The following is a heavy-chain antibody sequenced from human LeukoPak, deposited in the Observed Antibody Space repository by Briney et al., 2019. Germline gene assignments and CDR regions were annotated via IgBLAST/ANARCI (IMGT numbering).Heavy chain of an antibody. Sequence: PGGSLRLSCVASGFAFSAFTLNWVRQAPGKGLEWVASITSSGTYMFFEDSLRGRFSISRDNARSSLYLQMSNLRAEDTAVYYCAREGLSGSPTSWFDPWGQGTLVTVSS. CDR1: GFAFSAFT. D-gene: IGHD1-26*01. CDR2: ITSSGTYM. V-gene: IGHV3-21*06. J-gene: IGHJ5*02. CDR3: AREGLSGSPTSWFDP.